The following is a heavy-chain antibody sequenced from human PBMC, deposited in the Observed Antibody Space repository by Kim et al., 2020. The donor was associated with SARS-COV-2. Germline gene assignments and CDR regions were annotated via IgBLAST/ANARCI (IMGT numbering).Heavy chain of an antibody. J-gene: IGHJ6*02. Sequence: GGSLRLSCAASGFTFSSYWMSWVRQAPGKGLEWVANIKQDGSEKYYVDSVKGRFTISRDNAKNSLYLQMNSLRAEDTAVYYCARAIHHDYGDFYYYYGMDAXXQGTTVTVSS. V-gene: IGHV3-7*01. CDR1: GFTFSSYW. CDR3: ARAIHHDYGDFYYYYGMDA. CDR2: IKQDGSEK. D-gene: IGHD4-17*01.